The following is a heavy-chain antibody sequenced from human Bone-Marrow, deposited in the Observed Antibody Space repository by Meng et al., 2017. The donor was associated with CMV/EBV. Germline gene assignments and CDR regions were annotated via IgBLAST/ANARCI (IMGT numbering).Heavy chain of an antibody. CDR1: GFTFSSYS. CDR2: ISSSGSTI. Sequence: GESLKISCAASGFTFSSYSMNWVRQAPGKGLEWVSYISSSGSTIYYADSVKGRFTISRDNSKTTLYLQMNSLRAEDTAVYYCARGPSYFDFWSGYDYWGQGTLVTVSS. CDR3: ARGPSYFDFWSGYDY. J-gene: IGHJ4*02. V-gene: IGHV3-48*01. D-gene: IGHD3-3*01.